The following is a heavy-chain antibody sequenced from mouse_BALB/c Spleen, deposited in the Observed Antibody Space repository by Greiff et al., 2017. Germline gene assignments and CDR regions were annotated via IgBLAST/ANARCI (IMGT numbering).Heavy chain of an antibody. V-gene: IGHV1-80*01. Sequence: QVQLQQSGAELVRPGSSVKISCKASGYAFSSYWMNWVKQRPGQGLEWIGQIYPGDGDTNYNGKFKGKATLTADKSSSTAYMQLSSLTSEDSAVYFCARKAYYDYPWFAYWGQGTLVTVSA. CDR3: ARKAYYDYPWFAY. D-gene: IGHD2-4*01. CDR2: IYPGDGDT. J-gene: IGHJ3*01. CDR1: GYAFSSYW.